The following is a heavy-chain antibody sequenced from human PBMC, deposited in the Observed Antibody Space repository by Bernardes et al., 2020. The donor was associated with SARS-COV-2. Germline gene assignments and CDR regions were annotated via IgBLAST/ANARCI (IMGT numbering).Heavy chain of an antibody. D-gene: IGHD3-22*01. Sequence: GGSLRLCCAASGFTFSNYAMHWVRQAPGKGLEWVAVISYDASYKFHADSVKGRFTVSRDTSENTLYLQMNSLRTEDTAVYYCARTWNYYHTSGPQYWGQGTLVTVSS. V-gene: IGHV3-30*04. CDR1: GFTFSNYA. CDR3: ARTWNYYHTSGPQY. J-gene: IGHJ4*02. CDR2: ISYDASYK.